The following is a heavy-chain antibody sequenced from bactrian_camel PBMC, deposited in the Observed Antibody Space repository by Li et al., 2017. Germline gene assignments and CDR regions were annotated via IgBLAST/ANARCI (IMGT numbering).Heavy chain of an antibody. D-gene: IGHD4*01. Sequence: HVQLVESGGGSVEAGGSLKLSCLVSGYVFGVCELGWYRQAPGKGLEWVSGISKDGSRTYYADSVKGRFTISRDNARNTVYLQMNSLKSEDTALYYCTARGDSYGYWGQGTQVTV. CDR2: ISKDGSRT. CDR1: GYVFGVCE. V-gene: IGHV3S6*01. CDR3: TARGDSYGY. J-gene: IGHJ4*01.